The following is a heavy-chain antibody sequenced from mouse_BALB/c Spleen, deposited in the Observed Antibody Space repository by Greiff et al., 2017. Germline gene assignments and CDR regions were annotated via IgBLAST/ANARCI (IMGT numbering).Heavy chain of an antibody. V-gene: IGHV5-6*01. CDR1: GFTFSSYG. J-gene: IGHJ2*01. Sequence: EVKLMESGGDLVKPGGSLKLSCAASGFTFSSYGMSWVRQTPDKRLEWVATISSGGSYTYYPDSVKGRFTISRDTAKNTLYLHMSSLKSEDTAMYFCSRQGGLYDGYYGYFDYWGQGTTLTVSS. D-gene: IGHD2-3*01. CDR3: SRQGGLYDGYYGYFDY. CDR2: ISSGGSYT.